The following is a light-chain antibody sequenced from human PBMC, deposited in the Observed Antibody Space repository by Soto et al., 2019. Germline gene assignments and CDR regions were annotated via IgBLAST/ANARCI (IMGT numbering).Light chain of an antibody. J-gene: IGKJ1*01. CDR3: QQYGSSPRT. Sequence: EIVLTQSPGTLSLSPGERATLSCRASQSVSSSYFAWYQQKPGQAPRLLIYAASTRATVIPDRFSGSGSGTDFTLTISRLEPEDFAVYYCQQYGSSPRTFGQGTKVEIK. CDR2: AAS. V-gene: IGKV3-20*01. CDR1: QSVSSSY.